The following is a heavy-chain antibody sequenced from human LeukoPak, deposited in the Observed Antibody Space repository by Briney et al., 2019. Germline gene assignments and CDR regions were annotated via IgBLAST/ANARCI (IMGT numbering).Heavy chain of an antibody. CDR3: ARGPVGMATITDAFDI. CDR1: GGSISSYY. D-gene: IGHD5-24*01. V-gene: IGHV4-59*12. J-gene: IGHJ3*02. Sequence: SETLSLTCTVSGGSISSYYWSWIRQPPGKGLEWIGYIYYSGSTNYNPSLKSRVTISVDTSKNQFSLKLSSVTAADTAVYYCARGPVGMATITDAFDIWGHGTMVTVSS. CDR2: IYYSGST.